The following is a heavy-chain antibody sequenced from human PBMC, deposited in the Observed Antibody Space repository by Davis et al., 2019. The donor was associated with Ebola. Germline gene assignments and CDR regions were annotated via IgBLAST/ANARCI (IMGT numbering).Heavy chain of an antibody. CDR3: VRDKGSIPIHYFDS. Sequence: GGSLRLSCAVSGFTFSNYAMHWVRQAPGKGLEWVALISDDGNNKYYADSVKGRFTISRDSSKNSLYLQMNSLRIEDTALYYCVRDKGSIPIHYFDSWGQGTLVTVSS. V-gene: IGHV3-30-3*01. CDR1: GFTFSNYA. CDR2: ISDDGNNK. D-gene: IGHD2-21*01. J-gene: IGHJ4*02.